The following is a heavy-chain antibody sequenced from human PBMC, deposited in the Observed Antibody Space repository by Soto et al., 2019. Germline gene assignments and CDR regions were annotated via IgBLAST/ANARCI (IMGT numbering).Heavy chain of an antibody. CDR2: ISYDGSNK. CDR3: AKESGGDGYNFDY. D-gene: IGHD5-12*01. CDR1: GFTFSSYG. J-gene: IGHJ4*02. Sequence: SLRLSCAASGFTFSSYGMHWVRQAPGKGLEWVAVISYDGSNKYYADSVKGRFTISRDNSKNTLYLQMNSLRAEDTAVYYCAKESGGDGYNFDYWGQGTLVTVSS. V-gene: IGHV3-30*18.